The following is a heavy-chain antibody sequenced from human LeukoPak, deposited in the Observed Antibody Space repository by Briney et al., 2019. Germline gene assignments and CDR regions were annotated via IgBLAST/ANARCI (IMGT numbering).Heavy chain of an antibody. CDR1: GYSISSGYF. J-gene: IGHJ4*02. V-gene: IGHV4-38-2*02. CDR3: ARGYFLSRKLLWFGELLSAPAYYFDY. Sequence: SETLSLTCTVSGYSISSGYFWGWIRQPPGKGLEWIGVYHVGTTNYNPSLKSRVTISVDTSKNQFSLKLSSVTAADTAVYYCARGYFLSRKLLWFGELLSAPAYYFDYWGQGTLVTVSS. CDR2: VYHVGTT. D-gene: IGHD3-10*01.